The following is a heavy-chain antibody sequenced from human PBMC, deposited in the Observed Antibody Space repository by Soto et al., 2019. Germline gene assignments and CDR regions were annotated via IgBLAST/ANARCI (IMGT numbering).Heavy chain of an antibody. V-gene: IGHV4-39*01. CDR3: AILFYYILTGYYAHYY. CDR1: GGSISSSSYY. Sequence: SETLSLTCTVSGGSISSSSYYWGWIRQPPGKGLEWIGSIYYSGSTYYNPSLKSRVTISVDTSKNQFSLKLSSVTAADTAVYYFAILFYYILTGYYAHYYWGQRSLVTVSS. CDR2: IYYSGST. J-gene: IGHJ4*02. D-gene: IGHD3-9*01.